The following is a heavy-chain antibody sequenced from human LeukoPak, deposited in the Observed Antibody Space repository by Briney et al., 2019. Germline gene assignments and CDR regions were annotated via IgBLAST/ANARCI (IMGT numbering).Heavy chain of an antibody. Sequence: GGSLRLSCAASGFLFSTYYMSWVRQAPGKGLEWVANIRQDGSETFYVDSVKGRFTISRDNAKNSLYLQLSSLRVEDTAVYYCATYRTVARTNWFDSWGQGTLVTVSS. CDR1: GFLFSTYY. CDR2: IRQDGSET. D-gene: IGHD2-21*01. J-gene: IGHJ5*01. CDR3: ATYRTVARTNWFDS. V-gene: IGHV3-7*01.